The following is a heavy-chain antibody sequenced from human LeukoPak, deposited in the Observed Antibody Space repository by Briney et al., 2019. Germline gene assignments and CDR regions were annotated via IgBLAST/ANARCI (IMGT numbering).Heavy chain of an antibody. Sequence: SSVRVSCKTSGFTFTGYYVQWVRQAPGQGPEWVGWMYFNSGATRFAPKFQGRVTMTRDTSISTAYMEFSSLRSVDTAMYYCAREGSSGQDWYAFDIWGQGTMLIVS. J-gene: IGHJ3*02. CDR1: GFTFTGYY. V-gene: IGHV1-2*02. CDR3: AREGSSGQDWYAFDI. D-gene: IGHD5-12*01. CDR2: MYFNSGAT.